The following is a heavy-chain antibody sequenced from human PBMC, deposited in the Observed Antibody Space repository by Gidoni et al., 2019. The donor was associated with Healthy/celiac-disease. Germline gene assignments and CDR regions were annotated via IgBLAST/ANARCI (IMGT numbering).Heavy chain of an antibody. CDR1: GFTFSSYA. V-gene: IGHV3-30*01. Sequence: QVQLVESGGGVVQPGRSLRLSCAASGFTFSSYAMHWVRQAPGKGLEWVAVISYDGSNKYYADSVKGRFTISRDNSKNTRYLQMNSLRAEDTAVYYCASTTNIVVVPAATYFDYWGQGTLVTVSS. D-gene: IGHD2-2*01. J-gene: IGHJ4*02. CDR3: ASTTNIVVVPAATYFDY. CDR2: ISYDGSNK.